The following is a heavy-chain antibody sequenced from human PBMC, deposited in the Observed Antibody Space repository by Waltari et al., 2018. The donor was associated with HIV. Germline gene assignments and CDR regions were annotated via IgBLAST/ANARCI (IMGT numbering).Heavy chain of an antibody. CDR3: ASFSGYGYYYYYTMDV. D-gene: IGHD5-12*01. Sequence: QVQLVESGGGVVQPGRSLRLSCAASGFPFSRCALPWVRQAPGKGLEWVAVISYDGSNKYYADSVKGRFTISRDNSKNTLYLQMNSLRAEDTAVYYCASFSGYGYYYYYTMDVWGQGTTVTVSS. CDR2: ISYDGSNK. V-gene: IGHV3-30*04. J-gene: IGHJ6*02. CDR1: GFPFSRCA.